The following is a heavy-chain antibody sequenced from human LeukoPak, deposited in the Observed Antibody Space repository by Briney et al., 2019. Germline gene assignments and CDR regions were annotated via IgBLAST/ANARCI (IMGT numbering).Heavy chain of an antibody. Sequence: GGSLRLSCTASGFTFGDYAMSWFRQAPGRGLEWVGFIRSKAYGGTTEYAASVKGRFTISRDDSKSIAYLQMNSLKTEDTAVYYCTRRWYYSEPDDYWGQGTLVTVSS. V-gene: IGHV3-49*03. CDR2: IRSKAYGGTT. CDR1: GFTFGDYA. CDR3: TRRWYYSEPDDY. D-gene: IGHD3-10*01. J-gene: IGHJ4*02.